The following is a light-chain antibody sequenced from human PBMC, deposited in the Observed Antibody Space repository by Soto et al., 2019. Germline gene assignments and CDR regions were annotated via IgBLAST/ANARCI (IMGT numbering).Light chain of an antibody. Sequence: EIVLTQSPATLSLSPGERATLSCRASQTVSSYLAWYQQKPGQAPRLLIYDATNRATGIPAMFSGSGSGTDFTLTISSLEPEDVAVYYCQQRYNWPPYTFGQGTKLEIK. CDR2: DAT. CDR1: QTVSSY. V-gene: IGKV3-11*01. CDR3: QQRYNWPPYT. J-gene: IGKJ2*01.